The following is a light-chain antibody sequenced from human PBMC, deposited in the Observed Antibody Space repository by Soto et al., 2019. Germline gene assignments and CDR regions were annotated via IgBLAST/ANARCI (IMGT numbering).Light chain of an antibody. V-gene: IGKV3-11*01. J-gene: IGKJ4*01. CDR1: QSVSTS. Sequence: EIVLTQSPATLSLSPGEGATLSCRASQSVSTSLAWYQQKPGQAPRLLIYGASRRAAGIPGRFSGSGSGTDFTLTIRSLEPEDFAVYYCQQRSDWLTFGGGTKVDIK. CDR3: QQRSDWLT. CDR2: GAS.